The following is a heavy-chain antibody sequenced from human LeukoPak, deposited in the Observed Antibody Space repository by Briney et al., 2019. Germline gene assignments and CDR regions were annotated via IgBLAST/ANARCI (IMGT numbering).Heavy chain of an antibody. Sequence: GGSLRLSWAASGFTFSTSAMSWVRQGPGKGLEWVSAISSSGSNTYYADSVKGRFTISRDSSKNTLSLQMHGLGAEDTAVYFCAKLGLIHANSPLDSWGQGTLVTVSS. CDR2: ISSSGSNT. CDR1: GFTFSTSA. D-gene: IGHD4/OR15-4a*01. V-gene: IGHV3-23*01. J-gene: IGHJ4*02. CDR3: AKLGLIHANSPLDS.